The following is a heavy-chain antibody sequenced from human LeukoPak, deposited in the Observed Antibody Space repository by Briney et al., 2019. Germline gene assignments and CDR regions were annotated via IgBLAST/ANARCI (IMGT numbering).Heavy chain of an antibody. V-gene: IGHV3-21*01. J-gene: IGHJ3*02. Sequence: GGSLRLSCAASGFTFSSYSMNWVRQAPGKGLEWVSSISSSSSYIYYADSVKGRFTISRDNAKNSLYLQMNSLRAEDTAVYYCARVISRSGSWHAFDIWGQGTMVTVSS. CDR1: GFTFSSYS. CDR3: ARVISRSGSWHAFDI. CDR2: ISSSSSYI. D-gene: IGHD6-13*01.